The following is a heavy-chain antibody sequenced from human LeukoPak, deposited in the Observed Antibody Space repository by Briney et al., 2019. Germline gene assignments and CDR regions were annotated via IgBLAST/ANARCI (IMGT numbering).Heavy chain of an antibody. D-gene: IGHD3-10*01. CDR2: ISSSSGTI. CDR3: ARDPYGSGSYYYDY. J-gene: IGHJ4*02. Sequence: PGGSLRLSCAASGFTLSSYIMNWVRQAPGKGLEWVSFISSSSGTIYYADSVKGRFTISRDNAKNSLYLQMNSLRAEDTAVYYCARDPYGSGSYYYDYWGQGTLVTVSS. V-gene: IGHV3-48*01. CDR1: GFTLSSYI.